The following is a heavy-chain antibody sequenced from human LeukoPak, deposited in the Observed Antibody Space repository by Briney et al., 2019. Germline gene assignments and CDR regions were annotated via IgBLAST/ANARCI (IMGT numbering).Heavy chain of an antibody. CDR1: GFTVSTNY. D-gene: IGHD6-19*01. CDR2: ISSSGAST. V-gene: IGHV3-23*01. CDR3: LAKTSGWSNPFDY. J-gene: IGHJ4*02. Sequence: GGSLRLSCAASGFTVSTNYINWVRQAPGKGLEWVSAISSSGASTYYADSVKGRFTISRDSSKNTLYLQMSSLRAEDTAVYYCLAKTSGWSNPFDYWGQGTLVTVSS.